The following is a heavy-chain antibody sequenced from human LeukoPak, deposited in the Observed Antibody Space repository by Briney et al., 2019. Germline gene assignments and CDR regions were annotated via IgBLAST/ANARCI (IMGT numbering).Heavy chain of an antibody. J-gene: IGHJ4*02. V-gene: IGHV4-59*12. Sequence: SETLSLTCTVSGGSISSYYWSWIRQPPGKGLEWIGYIYYSGSTNYNPSLKSRVTISVDRSKNQFSLKLSSVTAADTAVYYCARDSERPWNYVWGQGTLVTVSS. CDR3: ARDSERPWNYV. D-gene: IGHD1-7*01. CDR1: GGSISSYY. CDR2: IYYSGST.